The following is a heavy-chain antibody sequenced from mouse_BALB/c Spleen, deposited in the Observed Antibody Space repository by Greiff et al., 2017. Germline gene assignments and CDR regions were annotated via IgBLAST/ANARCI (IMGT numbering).Heavy chain of an antibody. D-gene: IGHD1-1*01. J-gene: IGHJ4*01. CDR3: ARELRAHAMDY. CDR1: GFTFSSYG. V-gene: IGHV5-6-3*01. Sequence: EVQGVESGGGLVQPGGSLKLSCAASGFTFSSYGMSWVRQTPDKRLELVATINSNGGSTYYPDSVKGRFTISRDNAKNTLYLQMSSLKSEDTAMYYCARELRAHAMDYWGQGTSVTVSS. CDR2: INSNGGST.